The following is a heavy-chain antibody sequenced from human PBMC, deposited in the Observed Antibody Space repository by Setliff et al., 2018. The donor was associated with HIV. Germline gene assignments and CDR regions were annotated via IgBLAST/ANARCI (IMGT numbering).Heavy chain of an antibody. J-gene: IGHJ4*02. CDR3: AKDREVLLWFGELLRGFDY. V-gene: IGHV3-9*01. CDR2: ISWNSGSI. Sequence: QPGGSLRLSCAASGFTFDDYAMHWVRQAPGKGLEWVSGISWNSGSIGYADSVKGRFTISRDNSKNTLYLQMNSLRAEDTAVYYCAKDREVLLWFGELLRGFDYWGQGTLVTVSS. CDR1: GFTFDDYA. D-gene: IGHD3-10*01.